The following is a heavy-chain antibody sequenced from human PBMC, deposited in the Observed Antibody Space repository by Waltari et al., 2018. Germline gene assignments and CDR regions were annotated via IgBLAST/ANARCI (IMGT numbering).Heavy chain of an antibody. CDR3: VRLEDCTGPGGHCYSGDPFALDV. Sequence: EVQLVESGGGLVQPGGSLRLSCAASGFTFSSYWMSWVRQAPGKGLEWIGEINHAGYTNHNPALRSRVTMSADTSKSQFSLKRNSVTAADTAVYYCVRLEDCTGPGGHCYSGDPFALDVWGQGTTVTVSS. CDR1: GFTFSSYW. CDR2: INHAGYTN. V-gene: IGHV3-7*01. J-gene: IGHJ6*02. D-gene: IGHD2-15*01.